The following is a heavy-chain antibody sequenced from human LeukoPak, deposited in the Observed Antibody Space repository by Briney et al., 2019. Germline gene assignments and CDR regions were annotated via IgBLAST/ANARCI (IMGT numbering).Heavy chain of an antibody. CDR1: GYTFTSYY. Sequence: ASVKVSCKTSGYTFTSYYMHWVRQAPGQGLEWMGGIIPIFGTANYAQKFQGRVTITADESTSTAYMELRSLRSDDTAVYYCARVSGASSSHAFDIWGQGTMVTVSS. J-gene: IGHJ3*02. D-gene: IGHD6-13*01. CDR3: ARVSGASSSHAFDI. CDR2: IIPIFGTA. V-gene: IGHV1-69*13.